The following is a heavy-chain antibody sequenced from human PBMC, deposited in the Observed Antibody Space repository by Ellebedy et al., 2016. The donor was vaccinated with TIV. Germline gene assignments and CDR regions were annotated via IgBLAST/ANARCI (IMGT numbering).Heavy chain of an antibody. CDR1: GFTISSYV. V-gene: IGHV3-23*01. CDR2: ISSDGADI. J-gene: IGHJ5*02. Sequence: GESLKISCAASGFTISSYVMSWVRQAPGKRLERVAAISSDGADIYYADSVKGRFTISRDTSKNTLYLQMNSLRVEATAIYYCAKGGFRNWFDPWGQGTLVTVSS. D-gene: IGHD1-14*01. CDR3: AKGGFRNWFDP.